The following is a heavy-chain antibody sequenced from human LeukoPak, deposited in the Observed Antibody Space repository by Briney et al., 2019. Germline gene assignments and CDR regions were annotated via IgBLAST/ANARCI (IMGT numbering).Heavy chain of an antibody. D-gene: IGHD3-10*01. CDR2: IKSDGSGI. J-gene: IGHJ5*02. Sequence: GGSLRLSCAVSGLTLNTYWMHWVRQTPGKGLVWVSRIKSDGSGISHADSVKGRFTISRDNAKNTLYLQMNILRTEDTAVYYCAKEGTPQVSTWYDLWGQGTQVIVSS. V-gene: IGHV3-74*01. CDR1: GLTLNTYW. CDR3: AKEGTPQVSTWYDL.